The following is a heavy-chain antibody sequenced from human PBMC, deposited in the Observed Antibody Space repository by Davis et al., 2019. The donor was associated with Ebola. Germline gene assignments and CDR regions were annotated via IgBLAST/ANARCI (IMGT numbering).Heavy chain of an antibody. CDR3: ARGAQLLSFDP. Sequence: GVLKISRAASGFTLRRYDMHWVRQATGKGLEWVSSIGTAGDTYYPGSVKGRFTISREKAKNSLYLQMNSLRAEDTAVYYCARGAQLLSFDPWGQGTLVTVSS. CDR2: IGTAGDT. V-gene: IGHV3-13*01. J-gene: IGHJ5*02. CDR1: GFTLRRYD. D-gene: IGHD2-2*01.